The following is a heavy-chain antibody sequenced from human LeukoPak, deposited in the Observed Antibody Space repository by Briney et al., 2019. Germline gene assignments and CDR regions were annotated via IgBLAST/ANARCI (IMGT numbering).Heavy chain of an antibody. D-gene: IGHD3-10*01. Sequence: SQTLSLTCTVSGGSISSGGYYWSWIRQHPGKGLEWIGYIYYSGSTYYNPSLKSRVTISVDTSKNQFSLKLSSVTAADTAVYYCARQVYYYGSGSYYNGDWFDPWGQGTLVTVSS. CDR1: GGSISSGGYY. V-gene: IGHV4-31*03. CDR2: IYYSGST. J-gene: IGHJ5*02. CDR3: ARQVYYYGSGSYYNGDWFDP.